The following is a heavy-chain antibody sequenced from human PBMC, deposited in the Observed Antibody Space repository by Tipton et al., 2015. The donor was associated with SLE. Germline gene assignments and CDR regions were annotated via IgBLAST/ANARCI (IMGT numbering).Heavy chain of an antibody. CDR3: ARGPPFDY. Sequence: TLSLTYTVSGGSISSYYWSWNRQPPGKGLEWIGYIYYSGSTNYNPSLKSRVTISVDTSKNQFSLKLSSVTAADTAVYCCARGPPFDYWGQGTLVTVSS. CDR1: GGSISSYY. CDR2: IYYSGST. V-gene: IGHV4-59*12. J-gene: IGHJ4*02.